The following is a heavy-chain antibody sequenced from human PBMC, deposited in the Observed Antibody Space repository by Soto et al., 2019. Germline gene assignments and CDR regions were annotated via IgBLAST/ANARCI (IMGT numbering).Heavy chain of an antibody. CDR1: GFTFSSYA. CDR3: ARDAGYYDSSGYYLSDYFDY. J-gene: IGHJ4*02. D-gene: IGHD3-22*01. Sequence: GGSLRLSCAASGFTFSSYAMHWVRQAPGKGLEWVAVISYDGSNKYYADSVKGRFTISRDNSKNTLYLQMNSLRAEDTAVYYCARDAGYYDSSGYYLSDYFDYWGQGTLVTVSS. CDR2: ISYDGSNK. V-gene: IGHV3-30-3*01.